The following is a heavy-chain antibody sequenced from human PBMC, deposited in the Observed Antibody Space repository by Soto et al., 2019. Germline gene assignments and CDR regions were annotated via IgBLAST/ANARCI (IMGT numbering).Heavy chain of an antibody. D-gene: IGHD6-13*01. Sequence: SETLSLTCTVSGGSISSGGYYWSWIRQHPGKGLEWIGYIYYSGSTYYNPSLKSRVTISVDTSKNQFSLQLNSVTPEDTAVYYCARVRFEQQMSHFDYWGQGILVTVSS. CDR3: ARVRFEQQMSHFDY. V-gene: IGHV4-31*03. CDR1: GGSISSGGYY. J-gene: IGHJ4*02. CDR2: IYYSGST.